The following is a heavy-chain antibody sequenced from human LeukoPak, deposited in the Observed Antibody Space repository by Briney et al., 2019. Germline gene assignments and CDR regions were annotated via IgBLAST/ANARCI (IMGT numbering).Heavy chain of an antibody. CDR1: GGSVSSSRYY. V-gene: IGHV4-39*01. J-gene: IGHJ4*02. D-gene: IGHD6-13*01. CDR3: ARHGSSWYYFDY. CDR2: ICYSGST. Sequence: SETLSLTCPVSGGSVSSSRYYWGWIRQPPGKGLEWIGSICYSGSTYYNPSLKSRVTISVDTSKNQFSLKLSSVTAADTAVYYCARHGSSWYYFDYWGQGTLVTVSS.